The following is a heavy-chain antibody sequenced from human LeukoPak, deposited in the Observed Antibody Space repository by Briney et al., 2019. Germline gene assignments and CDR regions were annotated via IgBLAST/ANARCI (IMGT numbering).Heavy chain of an antibody. D-gene: IGHD4-17*01. CDR1: GGSISSSSYY. CDR2: IYYSGST. J-gene: IGHJ3*02. CDR3: ARLQGYGLYASDI. Sequence: RTSETLSLTCTVSGGSISSSSYYWGWIRQPPGKGLEWVGSIYYSGSTYYNPSLKSRVTISVDTSKNQFSLKLSSVTAADTAVYYCARLQGYGLYASDIWGQGTMVTVSS. V-gene: IGHV4-39*01.